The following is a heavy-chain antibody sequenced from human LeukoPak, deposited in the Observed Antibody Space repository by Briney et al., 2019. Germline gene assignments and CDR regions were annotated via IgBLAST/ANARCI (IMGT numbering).Heavy chain of an antibody. D-gene: IGHD6-19*01. CDR3: AKCRYSSGWYNDY. V-gene: IGHV3-21*04. CDR1: GITGYS. J-gene: IGHJ4*02. Sequence: GGSLRLSCAASGITGYSMHWVRQAPGKGLEWVCSISSSSNYIYCADSVKGRFTISRDNAKNSLFLQVSSLRAEDTAVYYCAKCRYSSGWYNDYWGQGTLVTVSS. CDR2: ISSSSNYI.